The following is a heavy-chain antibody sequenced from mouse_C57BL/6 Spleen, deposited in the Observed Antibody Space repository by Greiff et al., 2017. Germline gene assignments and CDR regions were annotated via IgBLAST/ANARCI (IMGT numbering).Heavy chain of an antibody. V-gene: IGHV1-61*01. CDR2: IYPSDSET. J-gene: IGHJ3*01. D-gene: IGHD2-4*01. Sequence: VQLQQPGAELVRPGSSVKLSCKASGYTFTSYWMDWVKQRPGQGLEWIGNIYPSDSETHYNQKFKDKATLTVDKSSSTAYMQLSSLTSEDSAVYYCARYDYDDAYWGQGTLVTVSA. CDR1: GYTFTSYW. CDR3: ARYDYDDAY.